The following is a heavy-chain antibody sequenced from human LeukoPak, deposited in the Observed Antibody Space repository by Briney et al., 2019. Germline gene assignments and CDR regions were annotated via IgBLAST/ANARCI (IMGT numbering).Heavy chain of an antibody. Sequence: GGSLRLSCAASGFTFSSYAMSWVRQAPGKGLEWVSTISDRGGNTYYADSVKGRFTISRDNSKNTLYLQMNSLRAEDTAVYYCAKGYYDFWSGYVDYWGQGTLVTVSS. CDR2: ISDRGGNT. V-gene: IGHV3-23*01. D-gene: IGHD3-3*01. CDR1: GFTFSSYA. CDR3: AKGYYDFWSGYVDY. J-gene: IGHJ4*02.